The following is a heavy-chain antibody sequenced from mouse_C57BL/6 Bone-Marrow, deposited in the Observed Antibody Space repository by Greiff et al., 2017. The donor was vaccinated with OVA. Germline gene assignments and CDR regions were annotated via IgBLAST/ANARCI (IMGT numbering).Heavy chain of an antibody. J-gene: IGHJ4*01. CDR2: IWGDGST. CDR3: AKGVTTGSSWMVLYYAMDY. V-gene: IGHV2-3*01. CDR1: GFSLTSYG. D-gene: IGHD1-1*01. Sequence: VQRVESGPGLVAPSQSLSITCTVSGFSLTSYGVSWVRQPPGKGLEWLGVIWGDGSTNYHSALISRLSISKDNSKSQVFLKLNSLQTDDTATYYCAKGVTTGSSWMVLYYAMDYWGQGTSVTVSS.